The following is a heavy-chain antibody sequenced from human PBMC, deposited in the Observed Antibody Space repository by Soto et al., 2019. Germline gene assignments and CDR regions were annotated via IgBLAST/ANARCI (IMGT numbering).Heavy chain of an antibody. Sequence: EVQLVGSGGGLVQPGGSLRLSCAASEFTFSDHYMDWVRQAPGKGLEWVGRIRNKANSDTTEYAASVKGRFTISRDDSMNSLYLQMNSLKTEDTAVYYCARGLSGSDSGRDDYWGQGTLVTVSS. CDR1: EFTFSDHY. V-gene: IGHV3-72*01. CDR3: ARGLSGSDSGRDDY. D-gene: IGHD1-26*01. CDR2: IRNKANSDTT. J-gene: IGHJ4*02.